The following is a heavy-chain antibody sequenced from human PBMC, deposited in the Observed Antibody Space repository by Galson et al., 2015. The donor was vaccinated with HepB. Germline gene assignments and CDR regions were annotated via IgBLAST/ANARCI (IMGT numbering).Heavy chain of an antibody. J-gene: IGHJ3*02. Sequence: SLRLSCAASGFTFSNAWMSWVRQAPGKGLEWVGRIKSKTDGGTTDYAAPVKGRFTISRDDSKNTLYLQMNSLKTEDTAVYYCTTAESYSPDDAFDIWGQGTMVTVSS. D-gene: IGHD1-26*01. CDR3: TTAESYSPDDAFDI. CDR1: GFTFSNAW. CDR2: IKSKTDGGTT. V-gene: IGHV3-15*01.